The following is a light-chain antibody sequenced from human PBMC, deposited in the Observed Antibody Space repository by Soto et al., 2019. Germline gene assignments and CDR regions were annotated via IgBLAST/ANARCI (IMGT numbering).Light chain of an antibody. J-gene: IGKJ1*01. CDR2: AAS. CDR3: QQYGNSPWT. CDR1: QSVSSTY. V-gene: IGKV3-20*01. Sequence: EIVLTQSPGTLSLSPGERATLSCRASQSVSSTYLAWYQQKPGQAPRLLIFAASSRATGIPDRFSGSGSGTDFTLTISRLDPEDFAVYYCQQYGNSPWTFGQGTKVEIK.